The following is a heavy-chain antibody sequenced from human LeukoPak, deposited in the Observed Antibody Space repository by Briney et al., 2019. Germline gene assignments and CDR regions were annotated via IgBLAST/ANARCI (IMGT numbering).Heavy chain of an antibody. J-gene: IGHJ4*02. CDR3: AKEEAPYFDY. CDR2: ISGSGGDT. CDR1: GFTFSSFA. Sequence: GGSLRLSCAASGFTFSSFAMNWVRQAPGKGLEWVSEISGSGGDTYYADSAKGRFTISRDNSKNTLYLQMNSLRAEDTAVYYCAKEEAPYFDYWGQGTLVTVSS. V-gene: IGHV3-23*01.